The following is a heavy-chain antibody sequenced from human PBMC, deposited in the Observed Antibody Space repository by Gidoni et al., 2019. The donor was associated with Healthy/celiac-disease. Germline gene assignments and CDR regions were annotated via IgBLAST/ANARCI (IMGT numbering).Heavy chain of an antibody. V-gene: IGHV3-21*01. Sequence: EVQLVESGGGLVKRGGSLRRSCAASGFTFRSYCMNWFRQAPGKGLEWVSSISTSSSYINYADSVKGRFTISRDNAKKSLYLQMSSLSAEDTALYYCARGDGSGTYNPNLFDYWGQGTLVTVSS. D-gene: IGHD3-10*01. CDR2: ISTSSSYI. CDR1: GFTFRSYC. CDR3: ARGDGSGTYNPNLFDY. J-gene: IGHJ4*02.